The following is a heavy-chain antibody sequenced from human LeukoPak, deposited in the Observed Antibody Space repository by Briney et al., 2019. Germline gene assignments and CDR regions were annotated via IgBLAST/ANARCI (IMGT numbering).Heavy chain of an antibody. Sequence: PGGSLRLSCAASGFSFSSYWMHWVRQAPGKGLVWVSRINSDGSSTSYADSVKGRFTISRDNAKNTLSLQMNSLRAEDTAVYYCARDGPAMVPLDYWGQGTLVTVSS. V-gene: IGHV3-74*01. D-gene: IGHD5-18*01. CDR2: INSDGSST. J-gene: IGHJ4*02. CDR3: ARDGPAMVPLDY. CDR1: GFSFSSYW.